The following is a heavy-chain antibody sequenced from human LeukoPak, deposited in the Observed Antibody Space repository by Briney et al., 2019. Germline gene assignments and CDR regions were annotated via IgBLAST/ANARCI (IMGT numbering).Heavy chain of an antibody. J-gene: IGHJ5*02. V-gene: IGHV3-48*01. CDR2: IDGSGSTM. CDR1: GFTFSPYS. CDR3: ASLWSSTSGYYH. Sequence: GGSLRLSCAASGFTFSPYSMNWVRQAPGKGLEWVSYIDGSGSTMYYADSVKGRFTISRDNAKNSLYLQMNSLRAEDTAVYYCASLWSSTSGYYHWGQGTLVTVSS. D-gene: IGHD3-22*01.